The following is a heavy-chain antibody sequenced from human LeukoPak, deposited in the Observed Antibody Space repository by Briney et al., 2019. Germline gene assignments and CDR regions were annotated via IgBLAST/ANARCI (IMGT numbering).Heavy chain of an antibody. CDR1: GFTFSDYY. D-gene: IGHD3-9*01. Sequence: GGSLRLSCVASGFTFSDYYMSWIRQALGKGLQYVSYISSSSTYANYANSVKGRFTNSRDNAKNSLYLQMNSLRADDTAVYYCARGGYDILTGTSFFDPWGQGTLVTVSS. CDR2: ISSSSTYA. V-gene: IGHV3-11*05. CDR3: ARGGYDILTGTSFFDP. J-gene: IGHJ5*02.